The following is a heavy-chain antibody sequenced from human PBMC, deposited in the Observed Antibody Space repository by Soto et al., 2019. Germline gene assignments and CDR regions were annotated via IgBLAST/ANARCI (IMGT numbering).Heavy chain of an antibody. Sequence: GGSLRLSCAASGFIFSNFGMHWVRQAPGKGLEWVAVIWYDGSNEYYADSVKGRFTISKDNSKNTLYLQMNSLRAEDTAVYYCARDDIPGRAEATYGMDVWGQGTTVTVSS. CDR1: GFIFSNFG. CDR2: IWYDGSNE. V-gene: IGHV3-33*01. CDR3: ARDDIPGRAEATYGMDV. D-gene: IGHD6-25*01. J-gene: IGHJ6*02.